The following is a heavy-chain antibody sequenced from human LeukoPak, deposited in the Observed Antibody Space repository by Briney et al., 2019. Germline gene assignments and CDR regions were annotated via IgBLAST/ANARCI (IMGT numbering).Heavy chain of an antibody. V-gene: IGHV1-2*02. J-gene: IGHJ3*02. CDR1: GYTFTGYY. CDR2: INPNSGGT. CDR3: ASCGSTSCLAHDAFDI. D-gene: IGHD2-2*01. Sequence: ASVKVSCTASGYTFTGYYMHWVRQAPGQGLEWMGWINPNSGGTNYAQKFQGRVTMTRDTSISTAYMELSRLRSDDTAVYYCASCGSTSCLAHDAFDIWGQGTMVTVSS.